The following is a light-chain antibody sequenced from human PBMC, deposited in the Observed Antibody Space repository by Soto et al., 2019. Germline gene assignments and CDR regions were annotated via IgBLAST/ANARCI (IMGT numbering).Light chain of an antibody. CDR2: DAS. CDR1: QGISSW. V-gene: IGKV1-12*01. Sequence: DIQMTQSPSSVPASVGDRVTITCRASQGISSWLAWYQQKPEKAPKLVIYDASSLQSGVPSRFSGSGSGTDFTLTIGSLQHEDFDTYYCQQDNSFPLTFGGGTKVDIK. J-gene: IGKJ4*01. CDR3: QQDNSFPLT.